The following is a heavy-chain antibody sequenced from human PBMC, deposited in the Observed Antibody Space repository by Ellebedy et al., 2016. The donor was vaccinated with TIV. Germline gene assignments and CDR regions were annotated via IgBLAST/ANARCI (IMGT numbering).Heavy chain of an antibody. D-gene: IGHD6-19*01. V-gene: IGHV4-4*07. CDR1: GGSLTSYY. CDR2: MYTSGST. J-gene: IGHJ4*02. Sequence: MPSETLSLTCTVSGGSLTSYYWSWIRQPAGRGLEWIGRMYTSGSTNYNPSLKSRLTMSVDRSKNQLSLRLTSVTAADTAVYYCARGGLSSGWGLDFWGQGTLVTVSS. CDR3: ARGGLSSGWGLDF.